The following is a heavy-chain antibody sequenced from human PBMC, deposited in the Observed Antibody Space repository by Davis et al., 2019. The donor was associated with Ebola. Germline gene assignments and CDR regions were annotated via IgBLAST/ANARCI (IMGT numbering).Heavy chain of an antibody. D-gene: IGHD2-15*01. J-gene: IGHJ4*02. CDR2: INAGNGNT. CDR1: GYTFTSYA. CDR3: AIPDCSGANCYSVYIKN. V-gene: IGHV1-3*01. Sequence: ASVKVSCKASGYTFTSYAMHWVRQAPGQRLEWMGWINAGNGNTKYSQKFQGRVTITRDTSASTAYMELSSLRSEDTAVYYCAIPDCSGANCYSVYIKNWGQGTLVTVSS.